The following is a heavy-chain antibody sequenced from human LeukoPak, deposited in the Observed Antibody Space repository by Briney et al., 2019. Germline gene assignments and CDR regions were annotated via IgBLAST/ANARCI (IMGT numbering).Heavy chain of an antibody. D-gene: IGHD3-22*01. CDR2: IYYSGST. Sequence: SETLSLTCSVSGGSISSYYWNWIRQPPGKGLEWIGYIYYSGSTNYNPSLKSRVTISVDTSKNQFSLKLSSVTAADTAVYYCARGADSSGYYSIFYFDYWGQGTLVTVSS. CDR1: GGSISSYY. J-gene: IGHJ4*02. V-gene: IGHV4-59*01. CDR3: ARGADSSGYYSIFYFDY.